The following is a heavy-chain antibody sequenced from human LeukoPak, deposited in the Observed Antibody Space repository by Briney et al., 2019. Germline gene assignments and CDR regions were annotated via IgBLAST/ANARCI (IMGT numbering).Heavy chain of an antibody. Sequence: HPGGSLRLSCAASGFTFSSYAMHWVRRAPGKGLEWVAVISYDGSNKYYADSVKGRFTISRDNSKNTLYLQMNSLRAEDTAVYYCARDAVVTPRAFDIWGQGTMVTVSS. CDR1: GFTFSSYA. CDR2: ISYDGSNK. J-gene: IGHJ3*02. V-gene: IGHV3-30-3*01. CDR3: ARDAVVTPRAFDI. D-gene: IGHD4-23*01.